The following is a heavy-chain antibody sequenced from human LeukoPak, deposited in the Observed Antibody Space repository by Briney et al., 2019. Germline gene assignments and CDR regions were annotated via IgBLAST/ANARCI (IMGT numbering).Heavy chain of an antibody. Sequence: GGSLRLSCAASGFIFSSDAMTWVREAPGKGVEWVSGISASGGGTYYAEPVKGRFTVSRDNSKNTLYLQMNNLRAEDTAVYYCVRGFSADWLKWGPGVLVTVSS. V-gene: IGHV3-23*01. J-gene: IGHJ4*01. D-gene: IGHD3-9*01. CDR2: ISASGGGT. CDR1: GFIFSSDA. CDR3: VRGFSADWLK.